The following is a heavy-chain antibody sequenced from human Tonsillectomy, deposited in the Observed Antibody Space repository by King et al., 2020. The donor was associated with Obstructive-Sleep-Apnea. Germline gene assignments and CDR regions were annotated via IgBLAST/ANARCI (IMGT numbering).Heavy chain of an antibody. V-gene: IGHV4-39*07. J-gene: IGHJ5*02. CDR2: IYYSGTT. Sequence: QLQESGPGLVKPSETLSLTCTVSGGSISSSSFYWGWIRQPPGKGLEWIGSIYYSGTTYYNPSLKSRVTISVDTSKNQFSLKLSSVTAADTAVYYCAREGAAATNWFDPWGQGTLVTVSS. CDR1: GGSISSSSFY. CDR3: AREGAAATNWFDP. D-gene: IGHD2-15*01.